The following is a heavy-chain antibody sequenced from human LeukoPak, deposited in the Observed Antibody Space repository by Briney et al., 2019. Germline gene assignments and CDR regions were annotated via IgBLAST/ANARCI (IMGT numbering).Heavy chain of an antibody. CDR1: GGSISSYY. CDR3: ARYYYYMDV. J-gene: IGHJ6*03. Sequence: SETLTLTCTVSGGSISSYYWSWIRQPPGKGLEWIGYIHYSGSPNYNPSLNSRVTISVDTAKNQFSLKLSSVTAADTAFYYCARYYYYMDVWGKGTTVTVSS. V-gene: IGHV4-59*12. CDR2: IHYSGSP.